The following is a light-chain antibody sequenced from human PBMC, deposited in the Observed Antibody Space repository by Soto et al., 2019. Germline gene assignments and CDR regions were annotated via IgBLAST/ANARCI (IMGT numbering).Light chain of an antibody. CDR1: RVGTES. CDR2: DDS. Sequence: SYELTQPPSVSVAPGQTARITCGGGRVGTESVHWYQQKPGQAPVLVVYDDSNRPSGIPERFSGSNSANTATLTITRVAAGDEADYYCQLWDTISDRYVFGTGTQGHRP. J-gene: IGLJ1*01. V-gene: IGLV3-21*02. CDR3: QLWDTISDRYV.